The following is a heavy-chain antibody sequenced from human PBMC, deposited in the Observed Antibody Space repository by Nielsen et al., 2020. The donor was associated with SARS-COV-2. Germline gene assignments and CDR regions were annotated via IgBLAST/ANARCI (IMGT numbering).Heavy chain of an antibody. CDR3: ARGDSSSWYYYYGMDV. CDR1: GFTFSNFA. J-gene: IGHJ6*02. CDR2: IGVSGGGT. V-gene: IGHV3-23*01. Sequence: GGSLRLSCAASGFTFSNFAMNWVRQAPGKGLEWVSTIGVSGGGTYYADSLKGRFTISRDNSKNTLYLQMNSLRAEDTAVYYCARGDSSSWYYYYGMDVWGQGTTVTVSS. D-gene: IGHD6-13*01.